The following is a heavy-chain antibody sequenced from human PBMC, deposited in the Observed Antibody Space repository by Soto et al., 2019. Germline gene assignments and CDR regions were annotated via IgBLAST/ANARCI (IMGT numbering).Heavy chain of an antibody. V-gene: IGHV4-30-2*01. CDR3: ARDVASAGSTFDY. CDR2: MYHSGST. CDR1: GGSISSGGYS. Sequence: SETLSLTCAVSGGSISSGGYSWSWIRQPPGKGLEWIGYMYHSGSTYYNPSLKSRVTISVDRSKNQFSPKLSSVTAADTAVYYCARDVASAGSTFDYWGQGTLVTVSS. D-gene: IGHD3-10*01. J-gene: IGHJ4*02.